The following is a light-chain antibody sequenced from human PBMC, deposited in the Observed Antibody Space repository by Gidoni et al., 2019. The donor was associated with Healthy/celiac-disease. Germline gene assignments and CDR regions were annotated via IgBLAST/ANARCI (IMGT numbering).Light chain of an antibody. J-gene: IGKJ4*01. V-gene: IGKV3-11*01. Sequence: EIVLTQSPATLSLSPGERATLSCRASQSVSSYLAWYQQKPGQAPRLLIYDASNRATGIPARFSGSGSGTDFTLTISSLEPEDFAVYYCQQRSNSRVTFXGXTKVEIK. CDR2: DAS. CDR3: QQRSNSRVT. CDR1: QSVSSY.